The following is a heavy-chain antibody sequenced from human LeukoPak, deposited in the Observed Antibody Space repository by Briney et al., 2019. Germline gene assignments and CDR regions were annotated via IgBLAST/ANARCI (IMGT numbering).Heavy chain of an antibody. D-gene: IGHD4-17*01. Sequence: PGRSLRLSCAASGFTFSNYPMHWVRQAPGKGLEWVAVIPYDGSNNYYSDSVKGRFTISRDNSKNTLYLQMNSLRPEDTAVYYCARSEGTTVTMFDYWGQRTLVTVSS. V-gene: IGHV3-30-3*01. CDR2: IPYDGSNN. CDR1: GFTFSNYP. CDR3: ARSEGTTVTMFDY. J-gene: IGHJ4*02.